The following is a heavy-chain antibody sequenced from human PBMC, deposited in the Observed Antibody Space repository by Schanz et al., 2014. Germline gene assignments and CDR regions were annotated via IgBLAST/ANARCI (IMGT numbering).Heavy chain of an antibody. CDR1: GFSFSDYG. D-gene: IGHD4-17*01. Sequence: QVQLVESGGSVVQPGRSLRLSCAGSGFSFSDYGMHWVRQAPGMGLEWVAVISYHGSEKYYADSVKGRFTISRDNSKNTLYLQMNSLRDEDTALYYCAKDMHKDYGGKPQAFDIWGQGTMVTVSS. V-gene: IGHV3-30*18. J-gene: IGHJ3*02. CDR2: ISYHGSEK. CDR3: AKDMHKDYGGKPQAFDI.